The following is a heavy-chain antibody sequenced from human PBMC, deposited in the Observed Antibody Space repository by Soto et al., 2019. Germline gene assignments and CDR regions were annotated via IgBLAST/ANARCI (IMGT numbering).Heavy chain of an antibody. J-gene: IGHJ6*02. CDR2: FGTVGYT. Sequence: GGSLRLSCAASGFTLSNYDMFWVRQATGKGLEWVSVFGTVGYTYYLGSVKGRFTISRENAKNSFYLQMNSLRAEDTAVYYCARAYSDSRYYGLDVWGQGTTVTVSS. V-gene: IGHV3-13*01. CDR3: ARAYSDSRYYGLDV. CDR1: GFTLSNYD. D-gene: IGHD4-17*01.